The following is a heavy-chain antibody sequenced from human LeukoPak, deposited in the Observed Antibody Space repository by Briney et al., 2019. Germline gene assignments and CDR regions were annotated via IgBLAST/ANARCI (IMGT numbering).Heavy chain of an antibody. CDR1: GYTFTDYY. CDR3: AIANLLYCSSTTCLFDY. D-gene: IGHD2-2*01. Sequence: GASVKVSCKASGYTFTDYYMHWVRQAPGQGFEWMGWINPNDGDTNYAQKFQGRVTMTRDTSISTAHMEVSRLRSDDTAVYYCAIANLLYCSSTTCLFDYWGQGTLVTVSS. CDR2: INPNDGDT. J-gene: IGHJ4*02. V-gene: IGHV1-2*02.